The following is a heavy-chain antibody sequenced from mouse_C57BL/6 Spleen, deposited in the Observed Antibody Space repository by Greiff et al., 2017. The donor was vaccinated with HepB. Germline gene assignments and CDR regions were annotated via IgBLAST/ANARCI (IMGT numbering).Heavy chain of an antibody. D-gene: IGHD2-4*01. CDR2: IYPGDGDT. CDR3: ATGNYDYDGAWFAY. Sequence: VQLQQSGAELVKPGASVKISCKASGYAFSSYWMNWVKQRPGKGLEWIGQIYPGDGDTNYNGKFKGKATLTADKSSSTAYMQLSSLTSEDSAVYFCATGNYDYDGAWFAYWGQGTLVTVSA. V-gene: IGHV1-80*01. J-gene: IGHJ3*01. CDR1: GYAFSSYW.